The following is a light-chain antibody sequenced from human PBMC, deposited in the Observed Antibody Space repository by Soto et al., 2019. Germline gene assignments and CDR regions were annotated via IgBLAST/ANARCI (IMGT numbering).Light chain of an antibody. CDR3: SSWDDSLDGPV. Sequence: QSVLTQPPSASATPGQTVTISCSGRYSNIGSNFVSWYQRLPGTAPKLLIYSINQRPSGVPDRFSGSKSGTSASLTISGLQSEDEAEYLCSSWDDSLDGPVFGGGTKLTVL. J-gene: IGLJ3*02. CDR1: YSNIGSNF. V-gene: IGLV1-44*01. CDR2: SIN.